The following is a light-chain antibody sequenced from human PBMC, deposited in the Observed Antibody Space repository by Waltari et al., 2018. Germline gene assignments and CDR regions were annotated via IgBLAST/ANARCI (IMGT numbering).Light chain of an antibody. CDR1: QTINIW. Sequence: DIQMTKSPSTLSASVGDRVTITCRASQTINIWLAWYQQKPGKAPKLLIYKASSLESGVPSRFSGSGSGTEFTLTISSLQPDDFATYYCQQYNSLWTFGQGTKVEIK. V-gene: IGKV1-5*03. CDR3: QQYNSLWT. J-gene: IGKJ1*01. CDR2: KAS.